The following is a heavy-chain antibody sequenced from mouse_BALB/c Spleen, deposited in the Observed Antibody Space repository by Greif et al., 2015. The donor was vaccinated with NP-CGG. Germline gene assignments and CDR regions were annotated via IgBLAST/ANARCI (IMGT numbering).Heavy chain of an antibody. D-gene: IGHD3-1*01. CDR1: GYTFTSYY. V-gene: IGHV1S56*01. J-gene: IGHJ3*01. Sequence: VQLQESRPELVKPGASVRISCKASGYTFTSYYIHWVKQRPGQGLEWIGWIYPGNVNTKYNEKFKGKATLTADKSSSTAYMQLSSLTSEDSAVYFCARGSSGYPSFAYWGQGTLVTVSA. CDR2: IYPGNVNT. CDR3: ARGSSGYPSFAY.